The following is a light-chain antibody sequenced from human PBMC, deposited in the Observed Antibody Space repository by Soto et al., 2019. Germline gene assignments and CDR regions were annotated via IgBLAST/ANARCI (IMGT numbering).Light chain of an antibody. CDR3: QQYSNSPRT. Sequence: EIVLTQSPGTLSLSPGERGTLSCRASQTVSSNYLAWYQQKPGQAPSLLMYGASRRAAGTPERFSGSGSGTDFTLTISRLEPEDFAVYYCQQYSNSPRTFGQGTKVDIK. CDR2: GAS. V-gene: IGKV3-20*01. CDR1: QTVSSNY. J-gene: IGKJ1*01.